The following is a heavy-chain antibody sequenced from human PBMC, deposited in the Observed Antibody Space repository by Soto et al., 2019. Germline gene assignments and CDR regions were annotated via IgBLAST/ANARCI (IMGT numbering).Heavy chain of an antibody. J-gene: IGHJ4*02. CDR2: INHSGST. D-gene: IGHD3-10*01. Sequence: QVQLQQWGAGLLKPSETLSLTCAVYGGSFSGYYWSWIRQPPGKGLEWIGEINHSGSTNYNPSLNSRVTMSVDTSKNQFSLELSSVTAADTAGYYCERAPGYYYGSGSSLDYWGQGTLVTVSS. V-gene: IGHV4-34*01. CDR1: GGSFSGYY. CDR3: ERAPGYYYGSGSSLDY.